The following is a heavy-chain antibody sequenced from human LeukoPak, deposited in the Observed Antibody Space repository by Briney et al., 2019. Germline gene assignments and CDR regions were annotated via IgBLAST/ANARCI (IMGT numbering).Heavy chain of an antibody. V-gene: IGHV1-18*01. J-gene: IGHJ6*03. CDR1: GYTFTSYG. Sequence: ASVKVSCKASGYTFTSYGISWVRQAPGQGLEWMGWISAYNGNTNYAQKLQGRVTMATDTSTSTAYMELRSLRSDDTAVYYCARGSLVRGVIIIDYYYYYYMDVWGKGTTVTISS. D-gene: IGHD3-10*01. CDR2: ISAYNGNT. CDR3: ARGSLVRGVIIIDYYYYYYMDV.